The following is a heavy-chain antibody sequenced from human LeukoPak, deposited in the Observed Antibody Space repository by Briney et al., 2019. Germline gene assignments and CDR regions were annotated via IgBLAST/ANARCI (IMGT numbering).Heavy chain of an antibody. CDR1: GFTFSLYG. CDR2: TSYDGSNQ. J-gene: IGHJ4*02. V-gene: IGHV3-30*18. Sequence: GGSLRLSCAASGFTFSLYGMHWVRQAPGKGLEWVAVTSYDGSNQYYADSVKGRFTISRDNSKNTLYLQMNSLRAEDTAVYYCAKDYQMYYFDYWGQGTLVTVSS. CDR3: AKDYQMYYFDY. D-gene: IGHD3-16*02.